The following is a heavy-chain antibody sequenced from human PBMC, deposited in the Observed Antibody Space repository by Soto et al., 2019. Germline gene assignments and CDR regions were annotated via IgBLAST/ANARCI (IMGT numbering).Heavy chain of an antibody. J-gene: IGHJ6*02. Sequence: EVQLVESGGVVVQPGGSLRLSCAASGFTFDDYSMHWVRQAPGKGLEWVSLISWDGGDTYYADSVKGRFTISRDNSKNSLYLQMNSLRSEDTALYYCAKDPGGYDLSDHYYGMDVWGQGTSVTVS. CDR3: AKDPGGYDLSDHYYGMDV. CDR1: GFTFDDYS. D-gene: IGHD3-22*01. CDR2: ISWDGGDT. V-gene: IGHV3-43*01.